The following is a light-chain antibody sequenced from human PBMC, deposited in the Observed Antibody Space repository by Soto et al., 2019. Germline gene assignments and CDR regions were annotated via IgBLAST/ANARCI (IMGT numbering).Light chain of an antibody. J-gene: IGKJ5*01. CDR3: QQFNSDPIT. V-gene: IGKV1-13*02. Sequence: AIQLTQSPSSLSASIGDRVTITCRASQGIGSALAWYQQKPGNPPRLLIYDASSLEGGVPLRFSGSGSGTDSTLTIISLQPEDFASYYCQQFNSDPITFGQGTRLEIK. CDR2: DAS. CDR1: QGIGSA.